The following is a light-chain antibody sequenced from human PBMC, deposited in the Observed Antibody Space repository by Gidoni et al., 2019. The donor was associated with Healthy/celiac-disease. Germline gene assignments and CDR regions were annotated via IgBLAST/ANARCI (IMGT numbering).Light chain of an antibody. CDR3: LLYYGGAQVWV. Sequence: QTVVTPESSLTVSPGGTVTLTCASSTGAVTSGYYPNWFQQKPGQAPRSPIYSTSNKQSWTPARFSGSLLGGKAALTLSGVHPEDEAEYYCLLYYGGAQVWVFGGGTKLTVL. V-gene: IGLV7-43*01. J-gene: IGLJ3*02. CDR2: STS. CDR1: TGAVTSGYY.